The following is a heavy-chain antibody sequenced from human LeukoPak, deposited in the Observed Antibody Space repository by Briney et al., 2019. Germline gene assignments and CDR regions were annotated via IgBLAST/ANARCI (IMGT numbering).Heavy chain of an antibody. Sequence: GGSLRLSCEATGFTFGTYGMSWVRQAPGKGLEWIAFISSSSSAIYYAGFVKGRFTISRDNAWNSVYLQMNSLRVEDTAVYYCASYRDYGGNSDPAFDIWGQGTMVTVSS. D-gene: IGHD4-23*01. V-gene: IGHV3-48*01. CDR2: ISSSSSAI. CDR3: ASYRDYGGNSDPAFDI. J-gene: IGHJ3*02. CDR1: GFTFGTYG.